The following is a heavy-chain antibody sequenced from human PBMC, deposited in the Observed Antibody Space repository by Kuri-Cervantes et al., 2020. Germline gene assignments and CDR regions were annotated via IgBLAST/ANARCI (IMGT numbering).Heavy chain of an antibody. V-gene: IGHV3-49*04. CDR3: TRGNGVIDY. CDR1: GFTFGDYA. Sequence: GESLKISCTASGFTFGDYAMSWVRLAPGKGLEWVGFIRSKAYGGTTEYAASVKGRFTISRDDSKSITYLQMNSLKTEDTAVYYCTRGNGVIDYWGQGTLVTVSS. J-gene: IGHJ4*02. CDR2: IRSKAYGGTT. D-gene: IGHD2-8*01.